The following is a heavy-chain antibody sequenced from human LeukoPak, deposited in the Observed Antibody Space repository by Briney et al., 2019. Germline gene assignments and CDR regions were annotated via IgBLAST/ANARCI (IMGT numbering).Heavy chain of an antibody. Sequence: GGPQRLSCAASGLTFSSCVMHWVRQAPSKVLEWVVLIWYDGSNKNYADSVKGTFTISRDNSKNTLFLQMNRLRAEDTAAYYCARATSDAFDIWGQGTMVTVSS. J-gene: IGHJ3*02. CDR2: IWYDGSNK. CDR3: ARATSDAFDI. V-gene: IGHV3-33*01. CDR1: GLTFSSCV.